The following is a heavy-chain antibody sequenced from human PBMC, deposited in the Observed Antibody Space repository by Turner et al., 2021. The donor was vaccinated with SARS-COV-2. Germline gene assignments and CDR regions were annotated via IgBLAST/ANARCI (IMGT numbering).Heavy chain of an antibody. J-gene: IGHJ6*02. D-gene: IGHD5-12*01. CDR2: ISYDGSNK. V-gene: IGHV3-30-3*01. Sequence: QVHLVQSGGGVVQPGRSLRLSCAASGFSFGTYVMHWVRQAPGKGLEWVAVISYDGSNKYYADSVKGRFTISRDNSKNTLYLQMNSLRAEDTAVYYCARDGGGIVATMGTIDYYYYAMDVWGQGTTVTVSS. CDR1: GFSFGTYV. CDR3: ARDGGGIVATMGTIDYYYYAMDV.